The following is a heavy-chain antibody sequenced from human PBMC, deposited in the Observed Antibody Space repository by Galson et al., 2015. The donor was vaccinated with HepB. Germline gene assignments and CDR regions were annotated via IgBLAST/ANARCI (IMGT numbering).Heavy chain of an antibody. CDR2: ISSGSNI. V-gene: IGHV3-21*01. CDR3: ASGGLTVKGFGESFLNWSDP. Sequence: SLRLSCAASGFKFSSYNMHWVRQAPGKGLEWVSYISSGSNIYYADSVRGRFTISRDNAKNLLFLQMNSLRVDDTAVYYCASGGLTVKGFGESFLNWSDPWGQGILVTVSS. D-gene: IGHD3-10*01. J-gene: IGHJ5*02. CDR1: GFKFSSYN.